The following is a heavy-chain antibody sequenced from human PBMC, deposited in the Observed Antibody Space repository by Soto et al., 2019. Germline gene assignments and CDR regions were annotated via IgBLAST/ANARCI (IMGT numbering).Heavy chain of an antibody. V-gene: IGHV3-30*18. J-gene: IGHJ5*02. Sequence: GGSLRLSCVVSGFTFSRYAMHWVRQAPGKGLEWVALISYDGTTKYYTDSVKGRFTISRDNSKNTLYLHMDSLRPEDTAVYYCAKDRTYISWSGGSCYPLSSFDPWGQGTLVTVSS. D-gene: IGHD2-15*01. CDR1: GFTFSRYA. CDR2: ISYDGTTK. CDR3: AKDRTYISWSGGSCYPLSSFDP.